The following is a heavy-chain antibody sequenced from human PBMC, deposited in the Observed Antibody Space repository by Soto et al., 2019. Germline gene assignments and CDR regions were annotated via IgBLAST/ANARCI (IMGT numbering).Heavy chain of an antibody. CDR1: GFTVSSNY. CDR3: AREVGHGWFDP. J-gene: IGHJ5*02. CDR2: IYSGGST. V-gene: IGHV3-53*04. Sequence: EVQLVESGGGLVQPGGSLRLSCAASGFTVSSNYMSWVRQAPGKVLEWVSVIYSGGSTYYADSVKGRFTISRHNSKNTLYLQMNSLRAEDKAVYYCAREVGHGWFDPWGQGTLVTVSS.